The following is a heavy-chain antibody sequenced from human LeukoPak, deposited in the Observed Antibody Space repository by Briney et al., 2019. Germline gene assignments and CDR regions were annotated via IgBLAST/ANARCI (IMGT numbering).Heavy chain of an antibody. CDR1: GGTFSSYV. CDR2: IIPILGKA. Sequence: ASVKVSCKASGGTFSSYVISWVRQAPGQGLEWMGRIIPILGKANYAQKFQGRVTITADKSTSTAYMELSSLRSDDTAVYYCARDRKGEAVAGSSIDYWGQGTLVTVSS. J-gene: IGHJ4*02. V-gene: IGHV1-69*04. CDR3: ARDRKGEAVAGSSIDY. D-gene: IGHD6-19*01.